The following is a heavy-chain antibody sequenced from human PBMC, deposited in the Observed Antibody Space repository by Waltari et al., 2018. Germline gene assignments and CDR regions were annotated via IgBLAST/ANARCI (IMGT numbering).Heavy chain of an antibody. J-gene: IGHJ5*02. CDR3: AREGPSEMATMHWFDP. V-gene: IGHV7-4-1*02. CDR2: VKPNPGNP. CDR1: GYTFTSYA. D-gene: IGHD5-12*01. Sequence: QVQLVQSGSELKKPGASVKVSCKASGYTFTSYAMNWVRQAPGQGLEWMGGVKPNPGNPTYAHGFTGLFVFSFDTSVSTAYLQISSLKAKDTAVDYCAREGPSEMATMHWFDPWGQGTLVTVSS.